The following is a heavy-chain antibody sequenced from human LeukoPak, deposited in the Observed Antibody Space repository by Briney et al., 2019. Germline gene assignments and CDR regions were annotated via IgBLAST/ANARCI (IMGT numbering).Heavy chain of an antibody. J-gene: IGHJ4*02. V-gene: IGHV4-59*01. Sequence: SETLSLTCTVSGGSISSYYWSWIRQPPGKGLEWIGYIYYSGSTNYNPSLKSRVTISVDTSKNQFSLKLSSVTAADTAVYYCARDRITMVRGAPRPPSHWGQGTLVTVSS. CDR2: IYYSGST. D-gene: IGHD3-10*01. CDR3: ARDRITMVRGAPRPPSH. CDR1: GGSISSYY.